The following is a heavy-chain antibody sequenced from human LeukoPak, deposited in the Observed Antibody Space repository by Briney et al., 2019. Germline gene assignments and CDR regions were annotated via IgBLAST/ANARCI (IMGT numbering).Heavy chain of an antibody. D-gene: IGHD6-13*01. Sequence: GGSLRLSCAASGFTFSSYAMHWVRQAPGKGLEWVAVISCDGSNKYYADSVKGRFTISRDNSKNTLYLQMNSLRAEDTAVYYCAREILAAGFDPWGQGTLVTVSS. J-gene: IGHJ5*02. CDR1: GFTFSSYA. CDR3: AREILAAGFDP. V-gene: IGHV3-30-3*01. CDR2: ISCDGSNK.